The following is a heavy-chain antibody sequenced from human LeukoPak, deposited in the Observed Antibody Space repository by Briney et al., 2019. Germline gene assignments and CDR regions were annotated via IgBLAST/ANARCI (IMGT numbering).Heavy chain of an antibody. CDR1: GYTFTSYD. Sequence: ASVTVSCKASGYTFTSYDINWVRQATGQGLEWMGWMNPNSGNTGYAQKFQGRVTMTRNTSISTAYMELSSLRSEDTAVYYCARVSGSSWQWLVPGSLDYWGQGTLVTVSS. J-gene: IGHJ4*02. CDR2: MNPNSGNT. CDR3: ARVSGSSWQWLVPGSLDY. D-gene: IGHD6-19*01. V-gene: IGHV1-8*01.